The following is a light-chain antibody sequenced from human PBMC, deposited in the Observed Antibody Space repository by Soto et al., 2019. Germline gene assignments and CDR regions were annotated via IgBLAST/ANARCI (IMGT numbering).Light chain of an antibody. J-gene: IGKJ5*01. CDR1: QSVSSD. Sequence: ETVMTQSPSTLSVSPVERSVRSFMASQSVSSDLAWYQQKPGQAPRLLIYRASTRATGIPGRFSGSGSGTEFTLTISSLHSEDFAVYYCQHHDNWPTSFGQGTRLEIK. V-gene: IGKV3-15*01. CDR2: RAS. CDR3: QHHDNWPTS.